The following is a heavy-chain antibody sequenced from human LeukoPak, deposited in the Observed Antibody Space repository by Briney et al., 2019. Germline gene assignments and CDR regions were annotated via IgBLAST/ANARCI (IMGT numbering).Heavy chain of an antibody. CDR1: GYTFTSYG. J-gene: IGHJ4*02. Sequence: VASVKVSCKASGYTFTSYGISWVRQAPGQGLEWMGWISAYNGNTNYAQKLQGRVTMTTDTSTSTAYMELRSLRSDDTAVYYCARDRIAAAGAAFDYWGQGTLVTVSS. CDR2: ISAYNGNT. D-gene: IGHD6-13*01. CDR3: ARDRIAAAGAAFDY. V-gene: IGHV1-18*01.